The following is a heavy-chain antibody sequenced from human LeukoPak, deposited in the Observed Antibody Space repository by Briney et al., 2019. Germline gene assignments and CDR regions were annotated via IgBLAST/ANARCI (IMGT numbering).Heavy chain of an antibody. J-gene: IGHJ6*03. CDR2: INPSGGST. CDR1: VYTFTSYY. CDR3: AREGYCSGGSCAYYMDV. D-gene: IGHD2-15*01. V-gene: IGHV1-46*01. Sequence: ASVKVSCKASVYTFTSYYMHWVRQAPGQGLEWMGIINPSGGSTSYAQKFQGRVTMTRDMSTSTVYMELSSLRSEDTAVYYCAREGYCSGGSCAYYMDVWGKGTTVTVSS.